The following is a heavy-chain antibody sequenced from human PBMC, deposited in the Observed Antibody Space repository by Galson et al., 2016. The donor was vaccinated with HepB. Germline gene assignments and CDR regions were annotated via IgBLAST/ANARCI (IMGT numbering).Heavy chain of an antibody. D-gene: IGHD5-24*01. CDR3: ASGRYSFTDGYNLDY. CDR2: GVGGGST. V-gene: IGHV3-23*01. CDR1: GFIFGSYV. Sequence: SLRLSCAASGFIFGSYVMSWVRQAPGKGLEWVSSGVGGGSTFYADSVKGRFTISRDNSKKTVDLQMNSLRAADTAIYYCASGRYSFTDGYNLDYWGQGTLVIVSS. J-gene: IGHJ4*02.